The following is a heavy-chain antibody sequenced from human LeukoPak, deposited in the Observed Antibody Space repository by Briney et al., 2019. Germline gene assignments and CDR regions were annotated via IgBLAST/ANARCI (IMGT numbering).Heavy chain of an antibody. CDR1: GFTFSSYG. D-gene: IGHD3-22*01. CDR2: ISYDGSNK. J-gene: IGHJ4*02. V-gene: IGHV3-30*18. CDR3: AKDFRCYDSSGYYLGEYFDY. Sequence: PGRSLRLSCAASGFTFSSYGMHWVRQAPGKGLEWVAVISYDGSNKYYADSVKGRFTISRDNSKNTLYLQMNSLRAEDTAVYYCAKDFRCYDSSGYYLGEYFDYWGQGTLVTVSS.